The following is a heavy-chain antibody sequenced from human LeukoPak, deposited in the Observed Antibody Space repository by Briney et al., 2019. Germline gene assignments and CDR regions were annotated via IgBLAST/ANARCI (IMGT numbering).Heavy chain of an antibody. CDR2: ILPGGRES. V-gene: IGHV3-7*01. Sequence: PGGSLRLFCVVSGYSFSTKMMTWVRQAPGKGLEWVATILPGGRESYRVDSVKGRFTISRDNAKNSLYQQMNILRAEDTAVYYCMSAHGYWGQGTLVTVTS. CDR3: MSAHGY. CDR1: GYSFSTKM. J-gene: IGHJ4*02.